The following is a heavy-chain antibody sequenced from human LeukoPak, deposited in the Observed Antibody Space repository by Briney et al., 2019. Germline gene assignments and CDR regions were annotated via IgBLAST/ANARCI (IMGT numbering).Heavy chain of an antibody. V-gene: IGHV4-34*01. CDR1: GGSFSGYY. CDR2: INHSGST. Sequence: SETLSLTCAVYGGSFSGYYWSWIRQPPGKGLEWIGEINHSGSTNYNPSLKSRVTISVDTSKNQFSLKLSSVTAADTAVYYCARHGVLRYFAWGQGTLVTVSS. J-gene: IGHJ5*02. D-gene: IGHD3-9*01. CDR3: ARHGVLRYFA.